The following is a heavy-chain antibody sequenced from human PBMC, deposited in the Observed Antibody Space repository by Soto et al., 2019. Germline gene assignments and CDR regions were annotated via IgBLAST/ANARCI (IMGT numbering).Heavy chain of an antibody. V-gene: IGHV1-3*01. CDR3: ARDTLDTAMVTMDY. CDR1: GYTFTGYY. CDR2: INAGSGNT. J-gene: IGHJ4*02. Sequence: ASVKVSCKASGYTFTGYYMHWVRQAPGQRLEWMGWINAGSGNTKYSQKFQGRVTITRDTSASTAYMELSSLRSEDTAVYYCARDTLDTAMVTMDYWGQGTLVTVSS. D-gene: IGHD5-18*01.